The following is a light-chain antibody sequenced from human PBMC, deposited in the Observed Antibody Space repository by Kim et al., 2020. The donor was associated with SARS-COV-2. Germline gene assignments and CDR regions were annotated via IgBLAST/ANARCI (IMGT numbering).Light chain of an antibody. CDR2: YDT. CDR1: DIGNKR. Sequence: APGKTARISCGGADIGNKRVHWYQQKPGQAPVLVIHYDTSRPSGIPERFSGSNSGTAATLTISRVEAGDEADYYCQVWDSDGDYVVFGGGTKLTVL. J-gene: IGLJ2*01. CDR3: QVWDSDGDYVV. V-gene: IGLV3-21*04.